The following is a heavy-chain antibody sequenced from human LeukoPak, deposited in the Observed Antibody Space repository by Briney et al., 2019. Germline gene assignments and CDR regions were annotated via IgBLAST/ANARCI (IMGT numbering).Heavy chain of an antibody. CDR2: IKQDGSEK. CDR1: GFTFSSYA. Sequence: GGSLRLSCAASGFTFSSYAMHWVRQAPGKGLEWVANIKQDGSEKYYVDSVKGRFTISRDNAKNSLYLQMNSLRAEDTAVYYCAVYGDYDYWGQGTLVTVSS. D-gene: IGHD4-17*01. V-gene: IGHV3-7*01. CDR3: AVYGDYDY. J-gene: IGHJ4*02.